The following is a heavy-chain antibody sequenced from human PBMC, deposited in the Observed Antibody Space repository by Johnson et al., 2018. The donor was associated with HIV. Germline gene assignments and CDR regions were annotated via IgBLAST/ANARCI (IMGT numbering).Heavy chain of an antibody. Sequence: QVLLVESGGGVVQPGRALRLSCAASGFTFSNSAMHWVRQAPGTGLEWVAVISYDGNNKYYADSVKGRFTISRDNAKNTLYLQMNSLRAEDTAVYYCARDRRLADAFDIWGQGTLVTVSS. J-gene: IGHJ3*02. CDR3: ARDRRLADAFDI. V-gene: IGHV3-30*04. CDR2: ISYDGNNK. CDR1: GFTFSNSA. D-gene: IGHD5-12*01.